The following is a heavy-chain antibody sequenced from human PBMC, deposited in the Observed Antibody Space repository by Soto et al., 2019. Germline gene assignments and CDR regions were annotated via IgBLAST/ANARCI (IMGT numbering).Heavy chain of an antibody. J-gene: IGHJ6*02. CDR2: IYYSGST. V-gene: IGHV4-59*01. Sequence: QVQLQESGPGLVKPSETLSLTCTVSGGPISSYYWSWIRQPPGKGLEWIGYIYYSGSTNYNPSLKSRVTISVDTSKNQFSLKPSSVTAADTAVYYCARAGGSYYSPYYYYGMDVWGQGTTVTVSS. D-gene: IGHD1-26*01. CDR1: GGPISSYY. CDR3: ARAGGSYYSPYYYYGMDV.